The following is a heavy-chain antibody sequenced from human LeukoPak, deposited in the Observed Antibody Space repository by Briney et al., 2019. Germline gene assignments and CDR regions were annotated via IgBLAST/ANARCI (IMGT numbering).Heavy chain of an antibody. CDR2: ISGSGGGT. CDR1: GFTFSNYA. Sequence: GGSLRPSCAASGFTFSNYAMNWVRQAPGKGLEWVSAISGSGGGTYYTDSVKGRFTISRDNSKNTLYLQMNSLRAEDTAVYYCAKLLGVTAIDYWGQGTLVTVSS. D-gene: IGHD2-21*02. CDR3: AKLLGVTAIDY. J-gene: IGHJ4*02. V-gene: IGHV3-23*01.